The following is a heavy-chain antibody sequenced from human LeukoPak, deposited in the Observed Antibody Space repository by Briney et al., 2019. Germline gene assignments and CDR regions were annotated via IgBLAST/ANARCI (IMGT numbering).Heavy chain of an antibody. V-gene: IGHV3-11*01. D-gene: IGHD1-1*01. CDR3: AREELEAFDY. CDR1: GFTFSDYY. Sequence: GGPLSSSCAASGFTFSDYYMSWIRQAPGKGLEWVSYISSSGSTIYYADSVKGRFTISRDNAKNSLYLQMNSLRAEDTAVYYCAREELEAFDYWGQGTLVTVSS. CDR2: ISSSGSTI. J-gene: IGHJ4*02.